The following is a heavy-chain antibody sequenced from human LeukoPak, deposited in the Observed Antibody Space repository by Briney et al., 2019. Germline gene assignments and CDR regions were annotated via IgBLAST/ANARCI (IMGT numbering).Heavy chain of an antibody. CDR2: IYYSGTT. D-gene: IGHD5-18*01. Sequence: NSSETLSLTCTVSGGSISSDNYYWGWIRQPPGKGLEWIGSIYYSGTTYYNTSLKSRVTISVDTSMNQFSLKLSSVTAADTALYYCARSGYSYGYWFDPWGQGTLVTVSS. CDR1: GGSISSDNYY. V-gene: IGHV4-39*01. J-gene: IGHJ5*02. CDR3: ARSGYSYGYWFDP.